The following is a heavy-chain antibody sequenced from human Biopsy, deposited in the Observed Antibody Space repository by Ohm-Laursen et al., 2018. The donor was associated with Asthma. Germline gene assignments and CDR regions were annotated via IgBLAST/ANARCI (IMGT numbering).Heavy chain of an antibody. Sequence: SLRLSCAASGFMFRSFGMNWVRQAPGKGLEWVAVISYDGNHKFYEDSVKGRFTISRDNSKNTLYLQMNRLRTEDTAVYYCAKRRGYSGHDNDYWGQGTLVIVSS. CDR1: GFMFRSFG. D-gene: IGHD5-12*01. V-gene: IGHV3-30*18. CDR2: ISYDGNHK. CDR3: AKRRGYSGHDNDY. J-gene: IGHJ4*02.